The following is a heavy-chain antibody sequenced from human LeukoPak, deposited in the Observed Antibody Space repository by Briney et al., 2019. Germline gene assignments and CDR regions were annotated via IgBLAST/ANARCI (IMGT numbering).Heavy chain of an antibody. V-gene: IGHV1-58*02. Sequence: SVKVSCKASGFTFTSSAMQWVRQARGQRLERIGWIVVGSGNTNYAQKFQERVTITRDMSTSTAYMELSSLRSEDTAVYYCAAVEMATNPEGYWGQGTLVTVSS. D-gene: IGHD5-24*01. J-gene: IGHJ4*02. CDR2: IVVGSGNT. CDR3: AAVEMATNPEGY. CDR1: GFTFTSSA.